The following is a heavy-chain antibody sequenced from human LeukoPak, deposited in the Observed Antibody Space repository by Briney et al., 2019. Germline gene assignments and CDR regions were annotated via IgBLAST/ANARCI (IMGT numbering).Heavy chain of an antibody. Sequence: PGGSLRLSCAASGFTFSGYVMTWVRQAPGQGLEWVANIKQDGSEKYYVDSVKGRFTISRDNAKNSLYLQMNSLRAEDTAVYYCARGSGVGAKFGFDYWGQGTLVTVSS. V-gene: IGHV3-7*01. CDR3: ARGSGVGAKFGFDY. CDR1: GFTFSGYV. CDR2: IKQDGSEK. D-gene: IGHD1-26*01. J-gene: IGHJ4*02.